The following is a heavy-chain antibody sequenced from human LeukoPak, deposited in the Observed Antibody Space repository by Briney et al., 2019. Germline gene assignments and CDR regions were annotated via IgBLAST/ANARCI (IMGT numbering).Heavy chain of an antibody. J-gene: IGHJ5*02. CDR2: INHSGST. D-gene: IGHD4-17*01. V-gene: IGHV4-34*01. CDR3: ARNKKVTTRLGNWFDP. CDR1: GGSISSYY. Sequence: PSETLSLTCTVSGGSISSYYWSWIRQPPGKGLEWIGEINHSGSTNYNPSLKSRVTISVDTSKNQFSLKLSSVTAADTAVYYCARNKKVTTRLGNWFDPWGQGTLVTVSS.